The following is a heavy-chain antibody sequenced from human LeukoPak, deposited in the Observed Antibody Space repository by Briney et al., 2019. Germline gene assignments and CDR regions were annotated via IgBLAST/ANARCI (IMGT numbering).Heavy chain of an antibody. CDR3: ARLVPPGWFDP. CDR2: INHSGST. J-gene: IGHJ5*02. V-gene: IGHV4-34*01. Sequence: SETLSLTCAVYGGSFSGYYWSWIRQPPGKGQEWIGEINHSGSTNYNPSLKSRVTISVDTSKNQFSLKLSSVTAADTAVYYCARLVPPGWFDPWGQGTLVTVSS. CDR1: GGSFSGYY.